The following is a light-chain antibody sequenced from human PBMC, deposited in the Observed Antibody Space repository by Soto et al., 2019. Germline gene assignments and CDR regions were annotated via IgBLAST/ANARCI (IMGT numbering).Light chain of an antibody. CDR2: SVT. V-gene: IGLV2-14*03. CDR3: RSATSSSTYL. J-gene: IGLJ1*01. CDR1: SSDVGAYNS. Sequence: QSVLTQPASVSGSPGQSITISCTGTSSDVGAYNSVSWYQQHPDKAPKLIIFSVTSRTSGLSDRFSGSKSDNTASLTISGLRTEDEADYYCRSATSSSTYLFGTGTKLTVL.